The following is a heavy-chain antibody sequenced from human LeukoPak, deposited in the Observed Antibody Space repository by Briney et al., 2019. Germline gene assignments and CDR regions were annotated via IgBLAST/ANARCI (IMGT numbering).Heavy chain of an antibody. J-gene: IGHJ4*02. CDR3: ARLLGSSSSSWASFDY. Sequence: GESLKISCKGSGYSFTTYWIGWVRQIPGKGLEWMGVIYPGDSHTIYSPSFRGQVTMSADKSISTAYLQWSSLKASDTAMYYCARLLGSSSSSWASFDYWGQGTLVTVSS. V-gene: IGHV5-51*01. D-gene: IGHD6-13*01. CDR2: IYPGDSHT. CDR1: GYSFTTYW.